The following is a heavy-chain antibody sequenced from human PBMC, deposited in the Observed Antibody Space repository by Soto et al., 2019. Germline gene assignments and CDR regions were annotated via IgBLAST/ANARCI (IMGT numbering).Heavy chain of an antibody. CDR2: ISAYNGNT. V-gene: IGHV1-18*01. J-gene: IGHJ4*02. D-gene: IGHD1-26*01. CDR1: GYTFTSYG. Sequence: ASVKVSCKASGYTFTSYGISWVRQAPGQGLEWMGWISAYNGNTNYAQELQGRVTMTTDTSTSTAYMELRSLRSDDTAVYYCARDEWELLNYYFDYWGQGTLVTVSS. CDR3: ARDEWELLNYYFDY.